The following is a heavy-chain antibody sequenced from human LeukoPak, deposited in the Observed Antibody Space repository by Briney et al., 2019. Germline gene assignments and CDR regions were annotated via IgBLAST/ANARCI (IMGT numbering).Heavy chain of an antibody. CDR1: GFTFSSYA. CDR2: ISYDGSNK. Sequence: GASLRLSCAASGFTFSSYAMHWVRQAPGKGLEGVAVISYDGSNKYYADSVKGRFTISRDNSKNTLYLQMNSLRAEDTAVYYCARDQAPYDFWSGYYGGYFDYWGQGTLVTVSS. D-gene: IGHD3-3*01. J-gene: IGHJ4*02. CDR3: ARDQAPYDFWSGYYGGYFDY. V-gene: IGHV3-30-3*01.